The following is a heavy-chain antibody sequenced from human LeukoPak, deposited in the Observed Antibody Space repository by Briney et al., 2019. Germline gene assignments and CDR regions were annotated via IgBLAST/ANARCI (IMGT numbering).Heavy chain of an antibody. D-gene: IGHD3-22*01. CDR1: GFTFSNAW. V-gene: IGHV3-15*01. CDR3: TTKSKAYYYDSSGYYYPDY. CDR2: IKSKTDGGTT. Sequence: GSLRLSCAASGFTFSNAWMSWVRQAPGKGLEWVGRIKSKTDGGTTDYAAPVKGRFTISRDDSKNTLYLQMNSLKTEDTAVYYCTTKSKAYYYDSSGYYYPDYWGQGTLVTVSS. J-gene: IGHJ4*02.